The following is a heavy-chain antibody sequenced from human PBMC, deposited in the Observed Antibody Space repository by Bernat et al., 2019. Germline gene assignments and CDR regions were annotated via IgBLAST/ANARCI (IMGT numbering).Heavy chain of an antibody. CDR3: ARTIYDNRGHNWFDP. J-gene: IGHJ5*02. D-gene: IGHD3-22*01. V-gene: IGHV4-4*09. CDR1: GGSITTYY. CDR2: TGESS. Sequence: QVQLQESGPGLVKPSETLSLTCTVSGGSITTYYWSWIRQPPGKGLEWIGYTGESSNYNPSLKSRLTISIDTSKNQFSLKLSSVTAADTAVYYCARTIYDNRGHNWFDPWGQGTLVTVSS.